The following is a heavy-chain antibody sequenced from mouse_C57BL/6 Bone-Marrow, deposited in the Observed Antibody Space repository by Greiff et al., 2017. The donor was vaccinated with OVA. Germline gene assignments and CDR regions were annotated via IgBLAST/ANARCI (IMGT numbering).Heavy chain of an antibody. CDR3: ARHKGYDGGFAY. V-gene: IGHV5-12*01. CDR2: ISNGGGST. D-gene: IGHD2-2*01. Sequence: EVQVVESGGGLVQPGGSLKLSCAASGFTFSDYYMYWVRQTPEKRLEWVAYISNGGGSTYYPDTVKGRFTISRDNAKNTLYLQMIRLKSEDTAMYYCARHKGYDGGFAYWGQGTLVTVSA. CDR1: GFTFSDYY. J-gene: IGHJ3*01.